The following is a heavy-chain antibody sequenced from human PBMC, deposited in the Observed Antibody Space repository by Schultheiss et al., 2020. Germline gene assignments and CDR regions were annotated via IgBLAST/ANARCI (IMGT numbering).Heavy chain of an antibody. CDR3: ARHPKWSRGSFDY. J-gene: IGHJ4*02. V-gene: IGHV4-39*01. Sequence: SETLSLTCNVSGDSIRSYYWSWIRQPPGKGLEWIGSIYYSGSTYYNPSLKSRVTISVDTSKNQFSLKLSSVTAADTAVYYCARHPKWSRGSFDYWGQGTLVTVSS. D-gene: IGHD2-15*01. CDR1: GDSIRSYY. CDR2: IYYSGST.